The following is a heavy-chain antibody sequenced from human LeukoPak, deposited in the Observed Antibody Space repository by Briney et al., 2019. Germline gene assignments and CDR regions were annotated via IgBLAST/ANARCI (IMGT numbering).Heavy chain of an antibody. CDR2: ISSSSSYI. CDR3: ARDRGDYSNYGFGY. D-gene: IGHD4-11*01. V-gene: IGHV3-21*01. J-gene: IGHJ4*02. CDR1: GFTVSSNS. Sequence: PGGSLRLSCAASGFTVSSNSMTWVRQAPGKGLEWVSSISSSSSYIYYADSVKGRFTISRDNAKNSLYLQMNSLRAEDTAVYYRARDRGDYSNYGFGYWGQGTLVTVSS.